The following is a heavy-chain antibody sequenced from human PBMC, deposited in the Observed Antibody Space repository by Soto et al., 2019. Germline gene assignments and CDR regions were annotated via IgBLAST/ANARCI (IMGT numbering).Heavy chain of an antibody. V-gene: IGHV3-64D*06. Sequence: PGGSLRLSCSASGFTFSNYPMHWVRQAPWKGLEYVSGISSNGVSRYYADPVKGRFNISRDNSKNTVYLQLSSLRGDDTAVYYCVKDRTIGGTTGVGPWGEGTLVTVSS. CDR1: GFTFSNYP. J-gene: IGHJ5*02. CDR3: VKDRTIGGTTGVGP. CDR2: ISSNGVSR. D-gene: IGHD1-1*01.